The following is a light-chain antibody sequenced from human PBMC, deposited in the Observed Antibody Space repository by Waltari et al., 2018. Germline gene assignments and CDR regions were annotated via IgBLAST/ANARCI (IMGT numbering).Light chain of an antibody. CDR2: AAS. Sequence: DIQLTQSPSSLSASVGDRVTITCRASQSISSYLNWYHQKPGKAPKLLIYAASSLQSGVPSRFSGSVSGTDFTLTISSLQPEDFATYYCQQSYSTLARTFVQGTRLEIK. V-gene: IGKV1-39*01. J-gene: IGKJ5*01. CDR3: QQSYSTLART. CDR1: QSISSY.